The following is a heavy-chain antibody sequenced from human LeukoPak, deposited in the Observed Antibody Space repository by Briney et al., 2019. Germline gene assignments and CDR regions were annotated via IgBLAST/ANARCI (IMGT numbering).Heavy chain of an antibody. J-gene: IGHJ4*02. CDR1: GGSFSGYY. CDR3: ARGLGCSGGSCYPGY. Sequence: SETLSLTCAVYGGSFSGYYWSWIRQPPGKGLEWIGEINHSGGTNYNPSLKSRVTISVDTSKNQFSLKLSSVTAADTAVYYCARGLGCSGGSCYPGYWGQGTLVAVSS. CDR2: INHSGGT. D-gene: IGHD2-15*01. V-gene: IGHV4-34*01.